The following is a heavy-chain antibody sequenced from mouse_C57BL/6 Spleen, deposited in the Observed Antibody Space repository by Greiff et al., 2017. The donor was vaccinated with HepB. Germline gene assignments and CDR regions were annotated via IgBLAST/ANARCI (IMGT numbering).Heavy chain of an antibody. J-gene: IGHJ2*01. V-gene: IGHV3-6*01. D-gene: IGHD6-1*01. CDR3: ANSLDYFDY. CDR2: ISYDGSN. Sequence: DVQLQESGPGLVKPSQSLSLTCSVTGYSITSGYYWNWIRQFPGNKLEWMGYISYDGSNNYNPSLKNRISITRDTSKNQFFLKLNSVTTEDTATYYCANSLDYFDYWGQGTTLTVSS. CDR1: GYSITSGYY.